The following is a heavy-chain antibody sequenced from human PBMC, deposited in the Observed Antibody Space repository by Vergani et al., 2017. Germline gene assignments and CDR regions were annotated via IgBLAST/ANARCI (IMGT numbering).Heavy chain of an antibody. V-gene: IGHV3-21*01. Sequence: EVQLVESGGGLVKPGGSLRLSCAASGFTFSSFSMNWVRQAPGKGLEWVSSISSSSSYISYADSVKGRFTISRDNAKNSLYLQMNSLRAEDTAVYYCARERGQWRATFDAFDIWGQGTMVTVSS. D-gene: IGHD6-19*01. J-gene: IGHJ3*02. CDR2: ISSSSSYI. CDR3: ARERGQWRATFDAFDI. CDR1: GFTFSSFS.